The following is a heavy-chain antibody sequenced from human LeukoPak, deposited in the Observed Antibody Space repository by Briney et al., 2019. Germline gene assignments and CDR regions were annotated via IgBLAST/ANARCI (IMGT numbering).Heavy chain of an antibody. D-gene: IGHD5-12*01. J-gene: IGHJ4*02. CDR3: ARAPQIGFSGFDKNY. CDR2: INSDGSRI. Sequence: PGGSLRLSCAASGFTLSDYWMHWVRQAPGKGLVWVSRINSDGSRIIYADSVKGRFTISRDNAKNTVYLQMNSLRAGDTAVYFCARAPQIGFSGFDKNYWGQGTLVTVSS. V-gene: IGHV3-74*01. CDR1: GFTLSDYW.